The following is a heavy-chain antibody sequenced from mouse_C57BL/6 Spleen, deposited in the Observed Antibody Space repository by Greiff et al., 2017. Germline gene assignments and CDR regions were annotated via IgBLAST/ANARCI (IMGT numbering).Heavy chain of an antibody. J-gene: IGHJ3*01. CDR2: IYPSDSET. CDR3: ARMEPDSSGYTWFAY. V-gene: IGHV1-61*01. CDR1: GYTFTSSW. Sequence: QVQLQQPGAELVRPGSSVKLSCKASGYTFTSSWMDWVKQRPGQGLEWIGNIYPSDSETHYNQKFKDKATLTVDKSSSTAYMQLSSLTSEDSAVYYCARMEPDSSGYTWFAYWGQGTLVTVSA. D-gene: IGHD3-2*02.